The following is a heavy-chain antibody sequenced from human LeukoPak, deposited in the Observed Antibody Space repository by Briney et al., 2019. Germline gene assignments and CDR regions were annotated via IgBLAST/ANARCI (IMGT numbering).Heavy chain of an antibody. J-gene: IGHJ3*02. CDR1: GFTSGSYA. D-gene: IGHD6-13*01. Sequence: GGPRGLSWEASGFTSGSYAMNWFRQAPAKGREWVAFISYDGSNKYYADSVKGRFTISRDNSKNTLYLQMNSLRAEGTAVYYCARSADSSSWYGHGAFDIWGQGTMVTVSS. V-gene: IGHV3-30-3*01. CDR2: ISYDGSNK. CDR3: ARSADSSSWYGHGAFDI.